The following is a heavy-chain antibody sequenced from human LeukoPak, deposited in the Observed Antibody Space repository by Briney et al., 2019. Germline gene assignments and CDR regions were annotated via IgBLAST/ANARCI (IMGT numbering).Heavy chain of an antibody. CDR1: GFSFRSYG. CDR2: ISYDGSNK. Sequence: SGGSLRLSCAASGFSFRSYGMHWVRQTPGKGLEWVAVISYDGSNKYYADSVKGRFTISRDNSKNTLYLQMNSLRAEDTAVYYCAKDYDGITAPSDAFDIWGQGTMVTVSS. CDR3: AKDYDGITAPSDAFDI. V-gene: IGHV3-30*18. J-gene: IGHJ3*02. D-gene: IGHD3-16*01.